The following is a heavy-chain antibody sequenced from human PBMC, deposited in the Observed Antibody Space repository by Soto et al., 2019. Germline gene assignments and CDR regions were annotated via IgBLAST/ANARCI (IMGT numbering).Heavy chain of an antibody. D-gene: IGHD1-26*01. CDR1: GGTFSTYA. V-gene: IGHV1-69*13. CDR3: ARVRVVGATRLYYHYGLDV. J-gene: IGHJ6*02. CDR2: VIPIFGTS. Sequence: SVKVSCKASGGTFSTYAISWVRQAPGQGLEWMGGVIPIFGTSTYAQNFQGRVTITADESTSTAYMELSRLRSEDTAVYYCARVRVVGATRLYYHYGLDVWGQGTTVTV.